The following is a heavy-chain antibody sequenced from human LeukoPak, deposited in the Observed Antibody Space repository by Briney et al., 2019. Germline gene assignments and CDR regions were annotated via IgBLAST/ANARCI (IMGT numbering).Heavy chain of an antibody. Sequence: GGSLRLSCAASGFTFSSYGMHWVRQAPGKGLEWVAFIRYDGSNTYYADSVKGRFTISRDNSKNMLYLQMNSLGTEDTAVYYCAKDRWGAVASFDYWGQGTLVTVSS. CDR3: AKDRWGAVASFDY. CDR1: GFTFSSYG. V-gene: IGHV3-30*02. D-gene: IGHD6-19*01. J-gene: IGHJ4*02. CDR2: IRYDGSNT.